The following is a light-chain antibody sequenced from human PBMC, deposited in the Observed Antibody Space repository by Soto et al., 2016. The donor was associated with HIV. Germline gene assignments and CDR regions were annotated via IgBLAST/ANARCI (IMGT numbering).Light chain of an antibody. Sequence: SYELTQPPSVSVAPGKTATISCGGSNIGNYFVHWYQQKPGQAPVLVVYDNTGRPSGIPERFSGSNSGDTATLTISRVEAGDEADYYCQVWDSSSDHVVFGGGTKLTVL. J-gene: IGLJ2*01. V-gene: IGLV3-21*03. CDR3: QVWDSSSDHVV. CDR2: DNT. CDR1: NIGNYF.